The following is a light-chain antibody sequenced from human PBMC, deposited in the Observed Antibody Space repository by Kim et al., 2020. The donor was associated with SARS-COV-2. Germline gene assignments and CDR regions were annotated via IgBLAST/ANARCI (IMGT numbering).Light chain of an antibody. V-gene: IGLV7-46*01. Sequence: PVETVTLTCGSSTGPVTSSHYPYWFQQRPGQAPRTLISDTSNTHSWTPARFSGSLLGDKAALTLSGAQPEDEADYYCLLSYSGAWVFGGGTQLTVL. J-gene: IGLJ3*02. CDR1: TGPVTSSHY. CDR3: LLSYSGAWV. CDR2: DTS.